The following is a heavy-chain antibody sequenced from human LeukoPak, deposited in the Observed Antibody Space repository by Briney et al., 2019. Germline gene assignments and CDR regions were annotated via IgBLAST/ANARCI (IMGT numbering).Heavy chain of an antibody. D-gene: IGHD2-2*01. J-gene: IGHJ4*02. Sequence: PSETLSLTCTVSGGSISSSSYYWGWIRQPPGKGLEWIGSIYYSGSTYYNPSLKSRVTMSVDTSKNQFSLKLSSVTAADTAVYYCARVGGYCSSTSCFDFYFDYWGQGTLVTVSS. CDR1: GGSISSSSYY. CDR2: IYYSGST. CDR3: ARVGGYCSSTSCFDFYFDY. V-gene: IGHV4-39*07.